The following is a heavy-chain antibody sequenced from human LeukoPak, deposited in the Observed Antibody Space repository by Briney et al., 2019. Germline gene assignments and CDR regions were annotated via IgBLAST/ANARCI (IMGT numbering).Heavy chain of an antibody. J-gene: IGHJ4*02. V-gene: IGHV4-59*01. CDR2: IYYSGST. D-gene: IGHD3-22*01. CDR1: GGSISSYY. CDR3: ARGRYDSSFYFDY. Sequence: SETLSLTCTVSGGSISSYYWSWIRQPPGKGLEWIGYIYYSGSTNYNPSLKGRVTISVDTSKNQFSLKLSSVTAADTAVYYCARGRYDSSFYFDYWGQGTLVTVSS.